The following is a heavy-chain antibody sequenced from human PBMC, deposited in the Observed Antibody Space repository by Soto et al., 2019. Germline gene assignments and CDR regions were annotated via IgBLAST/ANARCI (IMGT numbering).Heavy chain of an antibody. D-gene: IGHD3-3*01. Sequence: SETLSLTCTVSGGSISSYYWSWIRQPPGKGLEWIGYIYYSGSTNYNPSLKSRVTISVDTSKNQFSLKLSSVTAADTAVYYCARGFSYFWSGYSQTYYFDYWGQGTLVTVSS. J-gene: IGHJ4*02. CDR3: ARGFSYFWSGYSQTYYFDY. V-gene: IGHV4-59*01. CDR1: GGSISSYY. CDR2: IYYSGST.